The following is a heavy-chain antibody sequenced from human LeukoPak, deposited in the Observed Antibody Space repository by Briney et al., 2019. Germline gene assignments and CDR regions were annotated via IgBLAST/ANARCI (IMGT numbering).Heavy chain of an antibody. CDR3: ARSVVVPAAMLGYFDY. CDR1: GGAITSGGYS. V-gene: IGHV4-30-2*01. J-gene: IGHJ4*02. D-gene: IGHD2-2*01. CDR2: IYHSGST. Sequence: PSETLSLTCTVSGGAITSGGYSWNWIRQPPGKGLEWIGYIYHSGSTYYNPSLKSRVTISVDRSKNQFSLKLSSVTAADTAVYYCARSVVVPAAMLGYFDYWGQGTLVTVSS.